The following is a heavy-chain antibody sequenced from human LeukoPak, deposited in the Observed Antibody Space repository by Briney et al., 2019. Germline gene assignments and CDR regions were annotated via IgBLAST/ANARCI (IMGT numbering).Heavy chain of an antibody. V-gene: IGHV3-20*04. CDR3: ARKGYYGSGTYLDY. D-gene: IGHD3-10*01. Sequence: GGSLRLSCAASGFTFDDYGMSWVRQAPGKGLEWVSGINWNGDRTGYADSVRGRFTISRDNAKNSLYLQMNSLRAEDTALYYCARKGYYGSGTYLDYWGQGTLVTVCS. CDR2: INWNGDRT. CDR1: GFTFDDYG. J-gene: IGHJ4*02.